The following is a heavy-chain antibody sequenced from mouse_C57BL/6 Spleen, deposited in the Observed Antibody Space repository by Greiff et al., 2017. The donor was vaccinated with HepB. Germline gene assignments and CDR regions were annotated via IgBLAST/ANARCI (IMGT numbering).Heavy chain of an antibody. CDR1: GYTFTSYW. V-gene: IGHV1-61*01. CDR2: IYPSDSET. CDR3: ARGNDGYYGAMDY. J-gene: IGHJ4*01. Sequence: QVQLQQPGAELVRPGSSVKLSCKASGYTFTSYWMDWVKQRPGQGLEWIGNIYPSDSETHYNQKFKDKATLTVDKSSSTAYMQLSSLTSEDSAVYYCARGNDGYYGAMDYWGQGTSVTVSS. D-gene: IGHD2-3*01.